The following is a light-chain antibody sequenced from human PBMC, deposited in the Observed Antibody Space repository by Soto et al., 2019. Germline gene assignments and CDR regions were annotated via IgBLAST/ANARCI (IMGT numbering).Light chain of an antibody. CDR1: QDISNF. V-gene: IGKV1-27*01. CDR3: QQLYRYPIT. CDR2: AAS. Sequence: DIQMTQSPSSLSAFVGDTVTITCRASQDISNFLAWYQQKPGKVPKLLIYAASTLQSGVPSRFSGSGSGTDFTLTISSLQPEDVATYYCQQLYRYPITFGQGTRLEIK. J-gene: IGKJ5*01.